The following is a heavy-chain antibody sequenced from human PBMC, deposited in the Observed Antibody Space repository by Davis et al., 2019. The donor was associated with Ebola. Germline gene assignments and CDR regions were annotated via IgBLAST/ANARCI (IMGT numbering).Heavy chain of an antibody. V-gene: IGHV1-69*13. CDR1: AGTFSSYA. CDR3: ARYSGSGSPRRYYYGMDV. CDR2: IIPIFGTA. J-gene: IGHJ6*02. D-gene: IGHD3-10*01. Sequence: SVQVSCKASAGTFSSYAISWVRQAPGQGLEWMGGIIPIFGTANYAQKFQGRVTITADESTSTAYMELSSLRSEDTAVYYCARYSGSGSPRRYYYGMDVWGQGTTVTVSS.